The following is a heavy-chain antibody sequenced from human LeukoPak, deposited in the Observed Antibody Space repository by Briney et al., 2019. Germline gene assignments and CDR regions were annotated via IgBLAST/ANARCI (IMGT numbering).Heavy chain of an antibody. CDR2: IIPIFGTA. V-gene: IGHV1-69*06. Sequence: ASVKVSCKASGGTFSSYAISWVRQAPGQGLEWMGGIIPIFGTANYAQKFQGRVTMTEDTSTYTAYMEVSSLRSEDTAVYYCATGKPVCSSTSCYAFDIWGQGTVVTVSS. CDR1: GGTFSSYA. J-gene: IGHJ3*02. CDR3: ATGKPVCSSTSCYAFDI. D-gene: IGHD2-2*01.